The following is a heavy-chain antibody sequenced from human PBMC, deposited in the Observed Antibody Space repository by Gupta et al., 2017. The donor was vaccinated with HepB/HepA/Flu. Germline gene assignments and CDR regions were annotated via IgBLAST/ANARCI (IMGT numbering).Heavy chain of an antibody. Sequence: QVQLVQSGAEVKKPGSSVKVSCKASGGTLSNSAISWVRQAPGQGAGWMGGIIPLLGTAKDAQKFQGRVTITADRSTNTVYMEMSRLRSEDTAVYYCARGNLPLGPCDYWGQGSLVTVSS. V-gene: IGHV1-69*06. CDR3: ARGNLPLGPCDY. CDR2: IIPLLGTA. CDR1: GGTLSNSA. J-gene: IGHJ4*02.